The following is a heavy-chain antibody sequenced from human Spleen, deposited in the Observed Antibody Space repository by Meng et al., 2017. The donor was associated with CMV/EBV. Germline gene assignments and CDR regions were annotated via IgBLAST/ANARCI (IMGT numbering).Heavy chain of an antibody. V-gene: IGHV3-48*03. D-gene: IGHD3-16*01. CDR1: GFTFSSYE. CDR3: AKGGARPLDF. CDR2: ISSSGSTI. J-gene: IGHJ4*02. Sequence: GESLKISCAASGFTFSSYEMNWVRQAPGKGLEWVSYISSSGSTIYYADSVKGRFTISRDSAENTLYLQMNSLRAEDTAVYYCAKGGARPLDFWGQGTLVTVSS.